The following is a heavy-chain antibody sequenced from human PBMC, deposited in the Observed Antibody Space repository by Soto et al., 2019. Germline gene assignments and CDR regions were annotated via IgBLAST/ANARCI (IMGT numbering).Heavy chain of an antibody. CDR2: IYHSGSA. J-gene: IGHJ1*01. Sequence: QVQLQESGPGLVKPSETLYLTCTVSGGSVSSGSYYWSWIRQPPGKGLEWIGYIYHSGSANFNPSLKSRVTISVDTSKNQCSLELRSVTAADTAVYYCARGGYYEYFQPWGQGTLVTVSS. V-gene: IGHV4-61*01. CDR3: ARGGYYEYFQP. D-gene: IGHD5-18*01. CDR1: GGSVSSGSYY.